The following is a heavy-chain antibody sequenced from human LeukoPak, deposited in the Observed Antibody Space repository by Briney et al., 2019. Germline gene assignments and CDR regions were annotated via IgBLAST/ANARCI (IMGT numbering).Heavy chain of an antibody. V-gene: IGHV3-23*01. CDR1: GFTFTHYA. CDR2: TSGSGGST. J-gene: IGHJ3*02. Sequence: GGSLRLSCAASGFTFTHYAMSWVRQAPGKGLEWVSTTSGSGGSTYYADSVKGRFTISRDNSKNTLYLQMNSLRAEDTAVYYCAKDYGDYVGAFDIWGQGTMVTVSS. D-gene: IGHD4-17*01. CDR3: AKDYGDYVGAFDI.